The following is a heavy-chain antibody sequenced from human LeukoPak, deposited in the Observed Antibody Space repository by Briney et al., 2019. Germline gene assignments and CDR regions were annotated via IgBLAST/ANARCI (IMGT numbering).Heavy chain of an antibody. J-gene: IGHJ4*02. CDR1: GFTFSSYG. V-gene: IGHV3-30*02. D-gene: IGHD5-12*01. CDR3: AKDLVDIVATIDHYFDY. CDR2: IRYDGSNK. Sequence: PGGSLRLSCAASGFTFSSYGMHWVRQALGKGLEWVAFIRYDGSNKYYADSVKGRFTISRDNSKNTLYLQMNSLRAEDTAVYYCAKDLVDIVATIDHYFDYWGQGTLVTVSS.